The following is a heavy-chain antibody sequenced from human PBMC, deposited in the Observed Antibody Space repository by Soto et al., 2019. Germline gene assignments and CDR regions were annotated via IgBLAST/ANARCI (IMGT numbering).Heavy chain of an antibody. CDR3: ARDLVGYSGDAGYYYYYMDV. Sequence: SETLSLTCTVSGGSISSYYWSWIRQPPGKGLEWIGYIYYSGSTNYNPSLKSRVTISVNTSKNQFSLKLSSVTAADTAVYYCARDLVGYSGDAGYYYYYMDVWGKGTTVTVSS. J-gene: IGHJ6*03. CDR1: GGSISSYY. V-gene: IGHV4-59*01. D-gene: IGHD1-26*01. CDR2: IYYSGST.